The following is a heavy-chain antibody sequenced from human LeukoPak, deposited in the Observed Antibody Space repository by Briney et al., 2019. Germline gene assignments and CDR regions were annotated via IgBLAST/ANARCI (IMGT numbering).Heavy chain of an antibody. CDR2: VNPNIGGT. Sequence: ASVKVSCKASGYTFPGYYMHWVRQAPGHRLEWMGWVNPNIGGTKYAQEFQGRVTMTRDTSISTAYMELSRLRSDDTAVYYCARGIQLWLLYFGYWGQGTRVTVSS. J-gene: IGHJ4*02. CDR3: ARGIQLWLLYFGY. D-gene: IGHD5-18*01. V-gene: IGHV1-2*02. CDR1: GYTFPGYY.